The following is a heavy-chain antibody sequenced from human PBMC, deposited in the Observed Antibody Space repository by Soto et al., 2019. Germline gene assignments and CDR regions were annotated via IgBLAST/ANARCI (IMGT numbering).Heavy chain of an antibody. Sequence: GGSLRLSCEASGFTLTTYTMNWVRQASGKGLEWVSSITSSGHIYYADSVKGRFTISRDNAKNTLYLQMNSLRVEDTAVYYCARAAQFNYGGNSGFDYWGQGTLVTVSS. D-gene: IGHD4-17*01. CDR1: GFTLTTYT. V-gene: IGHV3-21*01. CDR2: ITSSGHI. CDR3: ARAAQFNYGGNSGFDY. J-gene: IGHJ4*02.